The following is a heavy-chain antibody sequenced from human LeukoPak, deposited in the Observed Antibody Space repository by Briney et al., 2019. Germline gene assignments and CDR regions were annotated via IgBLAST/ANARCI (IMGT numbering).Heavy chain of an antibody. CDR2: ISGSGGST. J-gene: IGHJ4*02. CDR1: GFTFSSYA. D-gene: IGHD2-21*02. V-gene: IGHV3-23*01. Sequence: PGGSLRLSCAASGFTFSSYAMSWVRQAPGKGLEWVSAISGSGGSTYYADSVKGRFTISRDNSKNTLYLQMNSLRAEDTAVYYCAKDLYPRCGGDCYQHYWGQGTLVTVSP. CDR3: AKDLYPRCGGDCYQHY.